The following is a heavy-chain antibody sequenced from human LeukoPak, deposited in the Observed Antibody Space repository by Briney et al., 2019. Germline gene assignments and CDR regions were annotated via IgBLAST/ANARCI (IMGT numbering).Heavy chain of an antibody. V-gene: IGHV1-2*02. D-gene: IGHD6-19*01. CDR1: GYTFTGYY. Sequence: ASVKVSCKASGYTFTGYYMHWVRQAPGQGLEWMGWINPNSGGTNYAQKFQGRVTMTRDTSISTAYMELSRLRSDDTAVYYCARGGYSSGWYYDYWRQGTLVTVSS. CDR3: ARGGYSSGWYYDY. J-gene: IGHJ4*02. CDR2: INPNSGGT.